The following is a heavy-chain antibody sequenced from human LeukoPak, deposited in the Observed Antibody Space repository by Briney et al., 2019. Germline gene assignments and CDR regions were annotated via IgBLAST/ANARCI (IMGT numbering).Heavy chain of an antibody. CDR1: GGSISSGGYY. Sequence: SETLSLTCTVSGGSISSGGYYWSWLRQHPGKGLEWIGYIYYSGSTYYNPSLKSRVTISVDTSKNQFSLKLSSVTAADTAVYYCARTYGSGSYYFDYWGQGTLVTVSS. D-gene: IGHD3-10*01. V-gene: IGHV4-31*03. CDR2: IYYSGST. J-gene: IGHJ4*02. CDR3: ARTYGSGSYYFDY.